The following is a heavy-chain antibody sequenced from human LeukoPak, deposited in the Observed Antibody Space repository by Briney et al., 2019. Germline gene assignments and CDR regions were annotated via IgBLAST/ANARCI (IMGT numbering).Heavy chain of an antibody. V-gene: IGHV4-59*08. CDR3: ARQEGMITFGGVISTRFDS. D-gene: IGHD3-16*02. CDR1: GGSISSYY. CDR2: IYYSGST. J-gene: IGHJ5*01. Sequence: SETLSLTCTVSGGSISSYYWSWIRQPPGKGLEWIGYIYYSGSTNYNPSLKSRVTISVDTSKNQFSLKLSSVTAADTAVYYCARQEGMITFGGVISTRFDSWGQGTLVTVSS.